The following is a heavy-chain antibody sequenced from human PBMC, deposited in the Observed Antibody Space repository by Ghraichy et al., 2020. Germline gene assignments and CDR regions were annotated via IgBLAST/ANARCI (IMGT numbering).Heavy chain of an antibody. D-gene: IGHD3-22*01. J-gene: IGHJ6*02. Sequence: SETLSLTCGVYGGSFSGYYWTWIRQPPGKGLEWIGEINHRGGTNYNPSLKSRVTMSVDTSKNQFSLKLNSVTAADTAVYFCARYDLYDSSGGYYYPYYYYDLDVWGQGTTVTVSS. CDR2: INHRGGT. CDR3: ARYDLYDSSGGYYYPYYYYDLDV. CDR1: GGSFSGYY. V-gene: IGHV4-34*01.